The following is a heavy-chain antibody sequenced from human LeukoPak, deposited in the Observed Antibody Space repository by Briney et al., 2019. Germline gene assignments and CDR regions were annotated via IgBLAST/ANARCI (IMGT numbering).Heavy chain of an antibody. J-gene: IGHJ4*02. CDR2: ISGSGGNT. D-gene: IGHD6-13*01. Sequence: GGSLRLSCAASGFTFSSYAMSWVRQAPGKGLDWVSGISGSGGNTHYADSVRGRFTISRDNSRNTVYLEMNSLRAEDTAIYYCAKVSWANYFDYWGQGTLVTVSS. V-gene: IGHV3-23*01. CDR3: AKVSWANYFDY. CDR1: GFTFSSYA.